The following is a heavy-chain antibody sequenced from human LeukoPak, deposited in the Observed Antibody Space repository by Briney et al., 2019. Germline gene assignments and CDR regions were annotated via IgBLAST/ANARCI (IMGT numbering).Heavy chain of an antibody. V-gene: IGHV3-53*01. CDR2: IYSGGST. CDR1: RFTFSSYG. Sequence: GGSLRLSRAASRFTFSSYGMTWVRQAPGKGLEWVSVIYSGGSTYYADSVKGRFTISRDNSKNTLYLQMNSLRAEDTAVYYCGYGDYVHSFDYWGQGTLVTVSS. J-gene: IGHJ4*02. D-gene: IGHD4-17*01. CDR3: GYGDYVHSFDY.